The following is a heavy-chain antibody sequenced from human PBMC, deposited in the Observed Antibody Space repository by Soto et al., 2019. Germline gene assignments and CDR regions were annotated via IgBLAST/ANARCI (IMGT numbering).Heavy chain of an antibody. D-gene: IGHD3-3*01. Sequence: EVQLLESGGGFLQPGGSLRLSCAASGFPFSSYVMSWVRQAPGKGLEWVSAISGGDGTTFYADSVKGRFTISRDNSKNRLYLQTNSLRAEDTAVYYCVRDWSGDTCPCLDVWGQGTTVTVSS. V-gene: IGHV3-23*01. CDR1: GFPFSSYV. J-gene: IGHJ6*01. CDR3: VRDWSGDTCPCLDV. CDR2: ISGGDGTT.